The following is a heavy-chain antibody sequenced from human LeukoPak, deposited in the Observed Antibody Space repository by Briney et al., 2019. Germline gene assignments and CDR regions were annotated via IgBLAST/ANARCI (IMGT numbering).Heavy chain of an antibody. CDR3: AREKSSGLTPFDY. D-gene: IGHD6-19*01. V-gene: IGHV1-2*02. CDR2: INPNSGGT. CDR1: GYTFTGYY. J-gene: IGHJ4*02. Sequence: ASVKVSCKASGYTFTGYYMHWVRQAPGQGLEWMGWINPNSGGTNYAQKFQGRVTMTTDTSISTAYMELSRLRSDDTAVYYCAREKSSGLTPFDYWGQGTLVTVSS.